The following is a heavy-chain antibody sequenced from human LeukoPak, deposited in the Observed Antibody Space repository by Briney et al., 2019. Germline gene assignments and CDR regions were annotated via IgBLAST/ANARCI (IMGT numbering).Heavy chain of an antibody. CDR2: IYYSGST. Sequence: SETLSLTCTVSGGSISSYYWSWIRQPPGKGLEWIGYIYYSGSTNYNPSLKSRVTISVDTSKNQFSLKLSSVTAADTAVYYCARHTLSKPLRYFDWPQDGMDVWGQGTTVTVSS. D-gene: IGHD3-9*01. V-gene: IGHV4-59*08. CDR3: ARHTLSKPLRYFDWPQDGMDV. J-gene: IGHJ6*02. CDR1: GGSISSYY.